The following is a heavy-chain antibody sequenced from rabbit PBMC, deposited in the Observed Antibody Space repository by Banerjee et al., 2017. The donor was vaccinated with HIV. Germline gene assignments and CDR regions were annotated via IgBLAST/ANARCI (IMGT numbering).Heavy chain of an antibody. CDR1: GIDFSSYYY. V-gene: IGHV1S40*01. CDR3: ARDYGYIGYGYSCYFNL. Sequence: QSLEESGGDLVKPGASLTLTCKASGIDFSSYYYMCWVRQAPGKGLEWIACMYVGSSGSIYYATWAKGRFTISKTSSTTVTLQMTSLTAADTATYFCARDYGYIGYGYSCYFNLWGQGTLVTVS. CDR2: MYVGSSGSI. D-gene: IGHD6-1*01. J-gene: IGHJ4*01.